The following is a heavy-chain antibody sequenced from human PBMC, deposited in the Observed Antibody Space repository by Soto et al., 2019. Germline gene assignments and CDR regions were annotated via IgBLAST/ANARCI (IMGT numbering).Heavy chain of an antibody. CDR2: IYHSGST. CDR3: ARDNRITMVRGVVAYNWFDP. CDR1: GGSISSGGYS. J-gene: IGHJ5*02. Sequence: SETLSLTCAVSGGSISSGGYSWSWIRQPPGKGLEWIGYIYHSGSTYYNPSLKSRVTISVDRSKNQFSLKLSSVTAADTAVYYCARDNRITMVRGVVAYNWFDPWGQGTLGTVS. D-gene: IGHD3-10*01. V-gene: IGHV4-30-2*01.